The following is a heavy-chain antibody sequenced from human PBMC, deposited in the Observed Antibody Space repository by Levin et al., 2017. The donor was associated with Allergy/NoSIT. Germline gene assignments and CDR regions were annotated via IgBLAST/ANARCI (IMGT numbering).Heavy chain of an antibody. J-gene: IGHJ4*02. Sequence: PRASVKVSCTGSGFTFGDYAMSWVRQAPGKGLEWVGFIRNKAHGGTTEYAASVKGRLTISRDDSKSIAYLQMNSLKTEDTAVYFCARGGPPNYDYNWGSYRDGYSDYWGQGTLVTVSS. D-gene: IGHD3-16*02. CDR1: GFTFGDYA. V-gene: IGHV3-49*04. CDR2: IRNKAHGGTT. CDR3: ARGGPPNYDYNWGSYRDGYSDY.